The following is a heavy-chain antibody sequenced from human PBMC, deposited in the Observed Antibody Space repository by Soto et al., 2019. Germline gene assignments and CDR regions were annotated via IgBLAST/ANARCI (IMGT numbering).Heavy chain of an antibody. CDR3: VNGDWEGDV. D-gene: IGHD3-10*01. CDR2: ISGSGGSI. CDR1: GFTFSTYA. Sequence: EVQLLESGGGLVQPGGSLRLSCAASGFTFSTYAMNWVRQAPGNGLEWVSAISGSGGSIHYADSVKGRFTIYGDNSKNQLDLQMNSLRDEDTAVYHRVNGDWEGDVWGHGNTVTVSS. J-gene: IGHJ6*02. V-gene: IGHV3-23*01.